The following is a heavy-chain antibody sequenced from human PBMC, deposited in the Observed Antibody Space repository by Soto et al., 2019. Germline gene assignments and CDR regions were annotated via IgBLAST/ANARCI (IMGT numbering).Heavy chain of an antibody. J-gene: IGHJ6*02. CDR3: ACSYSNYALIYYDYYGMDV. V-gene: IGHV1-3*01. Sequence: QVQLVQSGAEVKKPGASVKVSCKASGYTFTSYAMHWVRQAPGQRLEWMGWINAGNGNTKYSQKFQGRVTITRDTSASTAYMELSSLRSEDTAVYYCACSYSNYALIYYDYYGMDVWGQGTTVTVSS. CDR2: INAGNGNT. CDR1: GYTFTSYA. D-gene: IGHD4-4*01.